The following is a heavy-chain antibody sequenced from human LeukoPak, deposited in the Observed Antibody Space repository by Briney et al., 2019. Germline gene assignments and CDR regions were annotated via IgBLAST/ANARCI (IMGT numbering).Heavy chain of an antibody. CDR1: GYTFTAYY. J-gene: IGHJ4*02. CDR2: INPNSGGT. V-gene: IGHV1-2*02. CDR3: ARGDHYDVLTGFQTPSHLSDY. D-gene: IGHD3-9*01. Sequence: ASVKVSCKASGYTFTAYYVHWVRQAPGQGLEWMGWINPNSGGTNYAQKFQGRITMTRDTSTSTAYMELSSLRSDDTAVYYCARGDHYDVLTGFQTPSHLSDYWGQGTLVTVSS.